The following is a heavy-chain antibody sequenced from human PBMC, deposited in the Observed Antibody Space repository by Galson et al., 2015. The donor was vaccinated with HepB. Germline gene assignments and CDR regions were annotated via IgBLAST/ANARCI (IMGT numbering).Heavy chain of an antibody. Sequence: SLRLSCAASGYTFSSYGMTWVRQAPGKGLEWVSTINDDGSRTHYRDSVKGRFTISRDNSRNTLFLQLNSLRAEDTAVYYCAKDVGSGSSLFDYWGRGTLVTVS. D-gene: IGHD6-6*01. V-gene: IGHV3-23*03. CDR1: GYTFSSYG. CDR2: INDDGSRT. J-gene: IGHJ4*02. CDR3: AKDVGSGSSLFDY.